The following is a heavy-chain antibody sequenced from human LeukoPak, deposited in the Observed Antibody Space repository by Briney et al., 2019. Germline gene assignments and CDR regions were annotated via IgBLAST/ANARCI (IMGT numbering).Heavy chain of an antibody. V-gene: IGHV2-5*01. CDR2: IYWNDDD. Sequence: SGPTLVNPTETLTLTCTCSGFSVSSSGVAVGWIRQPPGKDLEWLGHIYWNDDDRYSTSLKSRLTITKDTSENQVVLTMTNMDPVDTATYYCAHLTTSAYYYDYWGQGTLVTVSS. CDR3: AHLTTSAYYYDY. CDR1: GFSVSSSGVA. D-gene: IGHD1-1*01. J-gene: IGHJ4*02.